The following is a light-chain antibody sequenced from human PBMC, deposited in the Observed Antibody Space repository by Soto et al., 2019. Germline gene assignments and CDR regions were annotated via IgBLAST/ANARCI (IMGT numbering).Light chain of an antibody. Sequence: QSALTQPASVSGSPGQSITISCTGTSSDVGAYNHVSWYQQHPGKAPKLLIYDVSNRPSGVSSRFSGSKSGNTASLTISGLQAEDEADYHCTSYTSSSTVVFGGGTTVTVL. CDR1: SSDVGAYNH. V-gene: IGLV2-14*01. J-gene: IGLJ2*01. CDR2: DVS. CDR3: TSYTSSSTVV.